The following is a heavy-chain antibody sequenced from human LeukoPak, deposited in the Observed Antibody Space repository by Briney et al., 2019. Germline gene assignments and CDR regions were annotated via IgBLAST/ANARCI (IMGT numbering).Heavy chain of an antibody. CDR2: ISGSGGST. CDR3: TKVRVATKLTTELDY. J-gene: IGHJ4*02. V-gene: IGHV3-23*01. CDR1: GFTFSSYA. Sequence: GGSLRLSCAASGFTFSSYAMSWVRQAPGKGLEWVSGISGSGGSTYYADPVKGRFTISRDNSKNTLYLQMNSLRAEDTAVYYCTKVRVATKLTTELDYWGQGTLVTVSS. D-gene: IGHD4-17*01.